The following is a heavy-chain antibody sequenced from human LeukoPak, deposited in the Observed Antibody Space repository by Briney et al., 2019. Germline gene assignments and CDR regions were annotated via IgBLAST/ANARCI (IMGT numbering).Heavy chain of an antibody. J-gene: IGHJ4*02. D-gene: IGHD3-9*01. CDR2: IYTSGST. CDR1: GGSISSYY. CDR3: ARDPSYDISTGWGQDYFDY. V-gene: IGHV4-4*07. Sequence: SETLSLTCAVYGGSISSYYWSWIRQPAGKGLEWIGRIYTSGSTNYNPSLKSRVTMSVDTSKNQFSLKPSSVTAADTAVYYCARDPSYDISTGWGQDYFDYWGQGTLVTVSS.